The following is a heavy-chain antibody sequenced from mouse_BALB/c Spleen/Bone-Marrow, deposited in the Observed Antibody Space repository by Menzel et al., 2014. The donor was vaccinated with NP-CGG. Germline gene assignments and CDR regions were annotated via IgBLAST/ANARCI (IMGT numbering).Heavy chain of an antibody. D-gene: IGHD1-1*01. J-gene: IGHJ3*01. V-gene: IGHV14-3*02. CDR2: IDSANGNT. Sequence: EVQLQQSGAELVKPGASVKLSCTASGFNIKDTYMHWVKQRPEQGLEWIGRIDSANGNTKYDPKFQGKATITADTSSNTAYLQLSSLTSEDTAVYYCARSGDYGSSLAYWGQGTLVTVSA. CDR3: ARSGDYGSSLAY. CDR1: GFNIKDTY.